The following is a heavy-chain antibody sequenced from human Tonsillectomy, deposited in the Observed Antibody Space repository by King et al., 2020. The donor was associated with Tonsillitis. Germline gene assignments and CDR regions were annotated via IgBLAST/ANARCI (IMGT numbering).Heavy chain of an antibody. CDR1: GGTFSSYA. V-gene: IGHV1-69*12. CDR3: TREVVPEYFDG. CDR2: IIPIFGTG. D-gene: IGHD2-21*02. J-gene: IGHJ4*02. Sequence: QLVQSGAEVKKPGSSVKVSCKASGGTFSSYAFSWVRQAPGQGLEWMGGIIPIFGTGKYAQKFQGRVTITADESTSTAYMELRSLRSEDTAVYYCTREVVPEYFDGGGQGTLATAYS.